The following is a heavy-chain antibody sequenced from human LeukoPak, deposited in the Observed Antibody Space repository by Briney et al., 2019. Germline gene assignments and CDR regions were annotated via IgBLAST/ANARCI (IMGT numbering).Heavy chain of an antibody. V-gene: IGHV1-2*04. D-gene: IGHD6-13*01. CDR3: ARAGPDSSSWPRDY. CDR1: GYTFTGYY. Sequence: ASVKVSCKASGYTFTGYYMHWVRQAPGQGLEWMGWINPNSGGTNYAQKFQGWVTMTRDTSISTAYMELSRLRSDDTAVYYCARAGPDSSSWPRDYWGQGTLVTVSS. J-gene: IGHJ4*02. CDR2: INPNSGGT.